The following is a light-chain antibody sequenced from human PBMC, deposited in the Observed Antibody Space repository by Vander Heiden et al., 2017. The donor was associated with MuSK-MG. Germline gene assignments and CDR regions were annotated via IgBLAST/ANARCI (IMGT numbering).Light chain of an antibody. CDR3: QQYNSDWWT. CDR1: QSISSW. J-gene: IGKJ1*01. V-gene: IGKV1-5*03. CDR2: KAS. Sequence: DIQMTKSPSTLSASVGDRVTITCRASQSISSWLAWYQQKPGKPPNLLIYKASSLESGVPSRFSGSGSGTEFTLTISSLQPDDFATYYCQQYNSDWWTFGQGTKVENK.